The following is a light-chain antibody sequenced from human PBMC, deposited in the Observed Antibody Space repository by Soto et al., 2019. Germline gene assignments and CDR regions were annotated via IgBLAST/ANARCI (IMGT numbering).Light chain of an antibody. V-gene: IGLV2-14*01. J-gene: IGLJ1*01. CDR2: EAS. CDR1: SSDVAGYDY. Sequence: QSALTQPASVSGSPGQSITISCTGTSSDVAGYDYVSWYQIHPGKAPKLMVFEASNRPSGVSYRLSGSKSGNTASLTISGLQAEDEADYFCSSYSLSTAALFGTGTKVTV. CDR3: SSYSLSTAAL.